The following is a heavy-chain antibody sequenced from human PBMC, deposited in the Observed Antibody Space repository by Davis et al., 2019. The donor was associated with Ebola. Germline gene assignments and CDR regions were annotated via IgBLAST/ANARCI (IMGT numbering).Heavy chain of an antibody. CDR2: ISDSSGIK. CDR3: AGSMGAYYYDSGGQDCYFDL. CDR1: GFTFRNYH. J-gene: IGHJ2*01. D-gene: IGHD3-22*01. Sequence: GESLKISCVGSGFTFRNYHMNWVRQAPGKGLEWVSYISDSSGIKYYADSAKGRFTISRDNAKNSPYLQMNRLRDEDTAVYYCAGSMGAYYYDSGGQDCYFDLWGRGTLVTVSS. V-gene: IGHV3-48*02.